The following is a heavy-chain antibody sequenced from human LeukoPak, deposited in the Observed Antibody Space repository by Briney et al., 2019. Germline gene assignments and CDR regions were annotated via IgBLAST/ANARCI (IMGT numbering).Heavy chain of an antibody. CDR1: GGSISNYY. J-gene: IGHJ4*02. Sequence: SETLSLTCTVSGGSISNYYWSWIRQPPGKGLEWIGYIYYTGSTNYNPSLKSRVTISVDTSKNHFSLKLSSVTAADTAVYYCAKFHEVVGATGTFDYWGQGTLVTVSS. CDR3: AKFHEVVGATGTFDY. D-gene: IGHD1-26*01. CDR2: IYYTGST. V-gene: IGHV4-59*01.